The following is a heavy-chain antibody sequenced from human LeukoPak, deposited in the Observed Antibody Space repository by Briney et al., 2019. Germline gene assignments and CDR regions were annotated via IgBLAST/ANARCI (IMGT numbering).Heavy chain of an antibody. CDR2: ITGSGGRT. V-gene: IGHV3-23*01. CDR1: GFTFSSYA. CDR3: AKDLLEGDSSGYSSYFDH. Sequence: PGGSLRLSCAASGFTFSSYAMSWVRQAPGKGLEWVSAITGSGGRTYYAESVRGRFTISRDNSKNTLCLQMNSLRAEDTAIYYCAKDLLEGDSSGYSSYFDHWGQGTLVTVSS. D-gene: IGHD3-22*01. J-gene: IGHJ4*02.